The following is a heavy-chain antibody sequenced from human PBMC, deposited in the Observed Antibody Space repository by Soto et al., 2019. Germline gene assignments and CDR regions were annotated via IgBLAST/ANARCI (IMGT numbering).Heavy chain of an antibody. Sequence: PSETLSLTCTFSVGSISSSSFYWGWIRQPPGKGLEWIGSIYYSGSTYYNPSLKSRVTISVDTSKNQFSLKLSSVTAADTAVYYCARSLRTMVPEADWGQGTLVT. J-gene: IGHJ4*02. D-gene: IGHD3-10*01. CDR1: VGSISSSSFY. CDR3: ARSLRTMVPEAD. V-gene: IGHV4-39*01. CDR2: IYYSGST.